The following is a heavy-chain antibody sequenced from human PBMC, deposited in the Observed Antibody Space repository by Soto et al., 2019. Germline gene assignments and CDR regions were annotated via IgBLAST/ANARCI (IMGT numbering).Heavy chain of an antibody. V-gene: IGHV3-11*01. CDR1: GFTFSDYF. CDR3: ATGVAPAAQWGYYSYRLDV. J-gene: IGHJ6*02. Sequence: GGSLRLSCAASGFTFSDYFMSWIRQAPGKGLEWVSYISSGGFTIYYADSVKGRFTTSWDKAKNSLYLQMNTLSAEDTAVYYCATGVAPAAQWGYYSYRLDVWGQGTTVTVSS. D-gene: IGHD2-2*01. CDR2: ISSGGFTI.